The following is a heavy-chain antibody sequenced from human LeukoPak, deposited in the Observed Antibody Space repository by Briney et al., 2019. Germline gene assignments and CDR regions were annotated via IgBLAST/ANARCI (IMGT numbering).Heavy chain of an antibody. D-gene: IGHD3-22*01. CDR2: IKQDGSDK. CDR1: GFTFNSYW. V-gene: IGHV3-7*01. CDR3: ARTYHYEGSSYRHLDS. J-gene: IGHJ4*02. Sequence: GGSLRLSCAASGFTFNSYWMSWVRQAPGKGLEWVANIKQDGSDKNYVDSVKGRFTISRDNAINSLFLQMDSLTAEDTAVYYCARTYHYEGSSYRHLDSWGQGTLVTVSS.